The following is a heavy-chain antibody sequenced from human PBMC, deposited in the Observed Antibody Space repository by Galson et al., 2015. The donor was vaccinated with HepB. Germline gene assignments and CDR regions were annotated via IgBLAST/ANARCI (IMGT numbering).Heavy chain of an antibody. J-gene: IGHJ6*02. CDR3: ARGPDTTTVDFYYYGLDV. CDR1: GYSFSNFV. D-gene: IGHD5-18*01. V-gene: IGHV1-3*01. Sequence: SVKVSCKASGYSFSNFVMHWVRQAPGQRLEWMGWINGDNGNTKYSQTFKGRVTITRDTSANTAFMEVSSLRSEDTSVYYCARGPDTTTVDFYYYGLDVWGQGTTVSVSS. CDR2: INGDNGNT.